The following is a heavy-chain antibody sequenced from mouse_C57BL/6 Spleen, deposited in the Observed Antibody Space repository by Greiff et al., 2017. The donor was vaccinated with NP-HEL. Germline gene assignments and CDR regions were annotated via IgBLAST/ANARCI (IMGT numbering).Heavy chain of an antibody. Sequence: VHVKQSGPELVKPGDSVKISCKASGYSFTGYFTNWVMQSHGKSLEWIGRIIPYNGDTFYYQKFKGKATLTVDKSSSTAHMELRSLTSEDSAVYYCARSPTVVAPYFDYWGQGTTLTVSS. D-gene: IGHD1-1*01. V-gene: IGHV1-20*01. CDR1: GYSFTGYF. CDR2: IIPYNGDT. J-gene: IGHJ2*01. CDR3: ARSPTVVAPYFDY.